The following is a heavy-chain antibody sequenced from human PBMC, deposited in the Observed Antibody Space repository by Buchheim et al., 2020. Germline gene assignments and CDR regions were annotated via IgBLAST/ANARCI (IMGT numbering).Heavy chain of an antibody. CDR3: ARHGGVGATRGYYYDMDV. CDR2: IYYSGST. CDR1: GGSISRYY. J-gene: IGHJ6*02. Sequence: QVQLQESGPGLVKPSETPSLTCTVSGGSISRYYWSWIRQPPGKGLEWIGYIYYSGSTNYNPSLKSRVTISVDTSKNQFSLKLSSVTAADTAVYYCARHGGVGATRGYYYDMDVWGQGTT. V-gene: IGHV4-59*08. D-gene: IGHD1-26*01.